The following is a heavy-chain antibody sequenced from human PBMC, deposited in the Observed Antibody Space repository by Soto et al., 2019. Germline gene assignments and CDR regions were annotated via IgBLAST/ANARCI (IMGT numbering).Heavy chain of an antibody. CDR1: VFIFINFD. CDR3: VRGLPGGFDP. V-gene: IGHV3-13*01. Sequence: PGWSLRLSCGASVFIFINFDMHWVRQTTEKGLEWVSGIGFAGDTNYSGSVKGRFTISRENAKNSLFLQMNSLRVGDTAVYYCVRGLPGGFDPWGQGTLVTVSS. D-gene: IGHD3-10*01. CDR2: IGFAGDT. J-gene: IGHJ5*02.